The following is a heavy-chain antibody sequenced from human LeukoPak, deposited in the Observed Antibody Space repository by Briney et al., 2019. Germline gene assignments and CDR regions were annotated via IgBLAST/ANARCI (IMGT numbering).Heavy chain of an antibody. Sequence: GGSLRLSCAVSGFTFSSYAMHWVRQAPGKGLEWVAVISYDGSNKYYADSVKGRFTISRDNSKNTLYLQMNSLRAEDTAVYYCARVPYVWGSYRSQHPFDYWGQGTLVTVSS. CDR2: ISYDGSNK. V-gene: IGHV3-30*04. CDR3: ARVPYVWGSYRSQHPFDY. J-gene: IGHJ4*02. CDR1: GFTFSSYA. D-gene: IGHD3-16*02.